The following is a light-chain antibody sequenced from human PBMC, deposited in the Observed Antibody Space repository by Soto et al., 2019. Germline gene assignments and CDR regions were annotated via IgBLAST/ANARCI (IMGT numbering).Light chain of an antibody. Sequence: QPVLTQPPSSSASPGESARLTCTLPSDINVGSYNIYWYQQKQGSPPRYLLYYSSDSDKGQGSGVPSRFSGSNDASANTGILLISGLQSEDEADYYCMIWPSNALVFGGGTQLTVL. CDR3: MIWPSNALV. J-gene: IGLJ2*01. CDR2: YSSDSDK. CDR1: SDINVGSYN. V-gene: IGLV5-37*01.